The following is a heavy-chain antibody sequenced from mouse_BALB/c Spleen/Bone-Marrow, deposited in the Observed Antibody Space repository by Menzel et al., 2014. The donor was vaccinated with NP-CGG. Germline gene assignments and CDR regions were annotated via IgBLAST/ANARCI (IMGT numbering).Heavy chain of an antibody. CDR3: ARGRFAY. J-gene: IGHJ3*01. V-gene: IGHV1-18*01. CDR1: GYTFTEYT. Sequence: VQLQQSGPELVKPGASVKISCKTSGYTFTEYTIHWVKQSHGKSLEWIGNINPNIGGTTYNQKFKGKTTLTVDMSSSTAYMDLRSLTSEDSAVYYCARGRFAYWGQGTLVTVSA. CDR2: INPNIGGT.